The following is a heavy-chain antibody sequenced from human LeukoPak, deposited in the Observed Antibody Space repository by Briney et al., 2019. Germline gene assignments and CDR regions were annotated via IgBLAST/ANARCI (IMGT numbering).Heavy chain of an antibody. D-gene: IGHD6-19*01. V-gene: IGHV4-34*01. CDR1: GGSFSGYY. CDR2: INHSGST. J-gene: IGHJ4*02. Sequence: SETLSLTCAVYGGSFSGYYWSWIRQPPGRGLEWIGEINHSGSTNYNPSLKSRVTISVDTSKNQFSLKLSSVTAADTAVYYCARAGYSSGWYPFDYWGQGTLVTVSS. CDR3: ARAGYSSGWYPFDY.